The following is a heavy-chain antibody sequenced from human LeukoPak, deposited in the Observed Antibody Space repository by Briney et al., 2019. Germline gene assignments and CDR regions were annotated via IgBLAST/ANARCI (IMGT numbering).Heavy chain of an antibody. CDR3: VKDGGIYPAWYFDC. J-gene: IGHJ4*02. D-gene: IGHD1-26*01. Sequence: GGSLRLSCAASGFPFSTYAMTCVRQAPGKGLEWVSTLSDTSSMIYYADSVKGRFTISRDNSKNTVYLQMNSLRVDDTAVYYCVKDGGIYPAWYFDCWGQGTLVTVSS. CDR1: GFPFSTYA. CDR2: LSDTSSMI. V-gene: IGHV3-23*01.